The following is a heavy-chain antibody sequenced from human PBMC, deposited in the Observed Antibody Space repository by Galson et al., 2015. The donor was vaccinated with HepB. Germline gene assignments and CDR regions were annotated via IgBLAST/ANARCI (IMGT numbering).Heavy chain of an antibody. J-gene: IGHJ6*02. CDR2: IIPFLGIP. CDR3: ARDNQLYSSSSDYYYYGMDV. CDR1: GGTFSTYT. D-gene: IGHD6-6*01. V-gene: IGHV1-69*10. Sequence: SVKVSCKASGGTFSTYTITWVRQAPGQGLEWMGGIIPFLGIPNYAQRFQGRVTITADESTSTAYMELSSLRSEDTAVYYCARDNQLYSSSSDYYYYGMDVWGQGTTVTVSS.